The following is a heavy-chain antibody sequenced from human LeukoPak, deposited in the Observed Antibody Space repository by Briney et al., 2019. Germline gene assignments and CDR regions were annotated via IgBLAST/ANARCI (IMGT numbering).Heavy chain of an antibody. CDR2: IKQDGSEK. V-gene: IGHV3-7*01. CDR3: ARDRHERGTTYYYDSSGYSGAFDI. D-gene: IGHD3-22*01. CDR1: GFTFSSYW. J-gene: IGHJ3*02. Sequence: GGSLRLSCAASGFTFSSYWMSWVRQAPGKGLEWVANIKQDGSEKYYVDSVKGRFTISRDNAKNSLYLQMNSLRAEDTAVYYCARDRHERGTTYYYDSSGYSGAFDIWGQGTMVTVSS.